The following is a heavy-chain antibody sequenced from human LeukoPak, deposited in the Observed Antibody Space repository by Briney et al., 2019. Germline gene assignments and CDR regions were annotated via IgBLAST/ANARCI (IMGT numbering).Heavy chain of an antibody. V-gene: IGHV3-23*01. D-gene: IGHD5-24*01. CDR2: ISGSGGST. Sequence: SCKASGYTFSSYAMSWVRQAPGKGLEWVSAISGSGGSTYYADSVKGRFTISRDNSKNTLYLQMNSLRAEDTAVYYCAKVPPSVERWLLVYYFDYWGQGTLVTVSS. CDR3: AKVPPSVERWLLVYYFDY. J-gene: IGHJ4*02. CDR1: GYTFSSYA.